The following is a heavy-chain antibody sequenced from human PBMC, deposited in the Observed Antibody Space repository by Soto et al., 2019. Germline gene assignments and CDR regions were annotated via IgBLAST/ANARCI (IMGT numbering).Heavy chain of an antibody. V-gene: IGHV4-4*02. CDR3: ASRDPGTSVDY. CDR2: IYRTGST. CDR1: GGSFTSNNW. D-gene: IGHD1-7*01. Sequence: ASETLSLTCAVSGGSFTSNNWWTWVRQPPGQGLEWIGEIYRTGSTNYNPSLKSRDTISLDKSENQFSLKVTSLTAADTAVYYCASRDPGTSVDYWGQGTLVTVSS. J-gene: IGHJ4*02.